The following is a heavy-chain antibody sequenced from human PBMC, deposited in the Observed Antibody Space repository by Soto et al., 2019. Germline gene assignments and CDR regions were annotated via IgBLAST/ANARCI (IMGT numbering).Heavy chain of an antibody. Sequence: ASVKVSCKASGYIFTTYALHWVRQAPGQRLEWMGWINAGKGNTKYSQKFQDRVTITRDTSASVAYMELSSLASEDTAVYYCARSEVIPDGCDYWGQGTLVTVS. CDR3: ARSEVIPDGCDY. CDR2: INAGKGNT. V-gene: IGHV1-3*01. D-gene: IGHD3-16*02. CDR1: GYIFTTYA. J-gene: IGHJ4*02.